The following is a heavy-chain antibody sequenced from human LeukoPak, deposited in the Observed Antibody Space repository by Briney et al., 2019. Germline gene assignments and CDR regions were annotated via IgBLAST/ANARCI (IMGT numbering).Heavy chain of an antibody. CDR3: ASDGSGYHFDY. D-gene: IGHD3-22*01. CDR2: IYYSGST. V-gene: IGHV4-59*05. J-gene: IGHJ4*02. CDR1: GGSISSYY. Sequence: PSETLSLTCTVSGGSISSYYWSWIRQPPGKGLEWIGSIYYSGSTYYNPSLKSRVTISVDTSKNQFSLKLSSVTAADTAVYYCASDGSGYHFDYWGQGTLVTVSS.